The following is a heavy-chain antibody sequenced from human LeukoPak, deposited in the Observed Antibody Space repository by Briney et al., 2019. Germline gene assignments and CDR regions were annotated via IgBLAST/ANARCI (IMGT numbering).Heavy chain of an antibody. Sequence: SETLSLTCTVSGGSISSYYWSWIRQPPGKGLEGIGYIYYNGSTNYNPSLKSRVTISVDTSKNQFSLKLSSVTAADTAVYYCARSWDCGGDCYYFDYWGQGTLVTVSS. V-gene: IGHV4-59*01. J-gene: IGHJ4*02. D-gene: IGHD2-21*02. CDR2: IYYNGST. CDR1: GGSISSYY. CDR3: ARSWDCGGDCYYFDY.